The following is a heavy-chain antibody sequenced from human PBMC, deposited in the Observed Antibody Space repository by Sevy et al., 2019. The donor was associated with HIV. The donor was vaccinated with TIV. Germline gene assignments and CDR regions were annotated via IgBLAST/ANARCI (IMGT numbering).Heavy chain of an antibody. Sequence: GGSLRLSCAASGFTFKNYVMNWVRQAPGKGLEWVSVISHGGDTTYYADSVKGRFTISRDDSKDTLYLQMNSLRGEDTAVYYCARRYLPGAPPALDYWGRGTLVTVSS. CDR1: GFTFKNYV. D-gene: IGHD2-2*01. J-gene: IGHJ4*02. V-gene: IGHV3-23*01. CDR2: ISHGGDTT. CDR3: ARRYLPGAPPALDY.